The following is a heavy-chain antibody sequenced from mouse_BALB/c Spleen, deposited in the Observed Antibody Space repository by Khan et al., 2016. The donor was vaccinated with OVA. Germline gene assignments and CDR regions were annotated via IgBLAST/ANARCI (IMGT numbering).Heavy chain of an antibody. CDR3: ASRFTGSFAY. V-gene: IGHV5-6*01. CDR2: INSDGYYT. Sequence: EVELVESGGDLVKPGGSLRLSCAASGFTFSTYAMSWVRQPPDKRLEWVATINSDGYYTYYTDTVKGRFTISRNNAENTLYLQMSSLKSEDTAIYYCASRFTGSFAYWGQGTLVTVSA. CDR1: GFTFSTYA. D-gene: IGHD4-1*01. J-gene: IGHJ3*01.